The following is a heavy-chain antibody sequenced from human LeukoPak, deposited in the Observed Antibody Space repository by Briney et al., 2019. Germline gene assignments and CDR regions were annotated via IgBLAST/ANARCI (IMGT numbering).Heavy chain of an antibody. J-gene: IGHJ4*02. CDR1: GGSFSNYY. Sequence: SETLSLTCGVYGGSFSNYYWNWIRQPPGKGLEWIGEINHSVGTKNNPSLKSRVTISVDTSKNQFSLKLSSVTAADTAVYYCARADSSGWYGDYFDYWGQGTLVTVSS. CDR3: ARADSSGWYGDYFDY. CDR2: INHSVGT. D-gene: IGHD6-19*01. V-gene: IGHV4-34*01.